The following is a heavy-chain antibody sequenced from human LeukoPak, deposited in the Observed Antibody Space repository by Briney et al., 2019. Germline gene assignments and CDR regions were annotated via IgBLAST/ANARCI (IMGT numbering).Heavy chain of an antibody. D-gene: IGHD2-2*02. CDR1: GYSISSGHY. CDR3: ARGMGYCSSTSCYIGN. V-gene: IGHV4-38-2*01. J-gene: IGHJ4*02. CDR2: IYHSGSV. Sequence: PSETLSLTCAISGYSISSGHYWGWIRQPPGKGLEWIGTIYHSGSVYYNPSLKSRVSISTDASKNQFSLKVYSVTAADTAIYYCARGMGYCSSTSCYIGNWGQGTLVTVSS.